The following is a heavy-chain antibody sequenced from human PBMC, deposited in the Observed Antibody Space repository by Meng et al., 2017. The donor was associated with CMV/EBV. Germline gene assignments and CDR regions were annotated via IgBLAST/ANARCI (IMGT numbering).Heavy chain of an antibody. D-gene: IGHD2-15*01. Sequence: GESLKISCAASGFTFSGSAMHWVRQASGKGLEWVGSIRSKANSYATAYAASVKGRFTISRDDSKNTAYLQMNSLKTEDTAVYYCTRIGPPIGIVVAVAATDYYYYGMDVWGQGTTVTVSS. CDR2: IRSKANSYAT. J-gene: IGHJ6*02. CDR3: TRIGPPIGIVVAVAATDYYYYGMDV. CDR1: GFTFSGSA. V-gene: IGHV3-73*01.